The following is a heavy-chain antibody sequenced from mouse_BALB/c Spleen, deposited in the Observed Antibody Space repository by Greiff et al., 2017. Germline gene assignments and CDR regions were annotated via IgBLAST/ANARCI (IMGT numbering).Heavy chain of an antibody. V-gene: IGHV5-6*02. Sequence: EVKLVESGGDLVKPGGSLKLSCAASGFTFSSYGMSWVRQTPDKRLEWVATISSGGSYTYYPDSVKGRFTISRDNAKNTLYLQMSSLKSEDTAMYYCARRGNQYYFDYWGQGTTLTVSS. CDR3: ARRGNQYYFDY. CDR2: ISSGGSYT. CDR1: GFTFSSYG. J-gene: IGHJ2*01.